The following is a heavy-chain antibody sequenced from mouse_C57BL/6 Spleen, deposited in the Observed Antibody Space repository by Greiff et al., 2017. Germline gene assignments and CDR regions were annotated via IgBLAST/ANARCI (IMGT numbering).Heavy chain of an antibody. D-gene: IGHD1-1*01. Sequence: VQGVESGAELARPGASVKMSCKASGYTFTSYTMHWVKQRPGQGLEWIGYINPSSGYTKYNQKFKDKATLTADKSSSTAYMQLSSLTSEDSAVYYCARSPDYYGSSPDYWGQGTTLTVSS. CDR2: INPSSGYT. J-gene: IGHJ2*01. CDR1: GYTFTSYT. V-gene: IGHV1-4*01. CDR3: ARSPDYYGSSPDY.